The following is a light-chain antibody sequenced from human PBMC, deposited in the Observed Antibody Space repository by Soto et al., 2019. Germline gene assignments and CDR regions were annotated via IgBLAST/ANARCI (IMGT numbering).Light chain of an antibody. CDR3: QHYGNSPPSVT. Sequence: EIVLTQSPDTLSLSPGERATLSCRASQSVSRDYLVWYQRKPGQAPRLLIYGASSRATGIPDRFSGSGSGTDFTLTISRLEPEDFAVYYCQHYGNSPPSVTFGPGTKVDIK. V-gene: IGKV3-20*01. CDR2: GAS. CDR1: QSVSRDY. J-gene: IGKJ3*01.